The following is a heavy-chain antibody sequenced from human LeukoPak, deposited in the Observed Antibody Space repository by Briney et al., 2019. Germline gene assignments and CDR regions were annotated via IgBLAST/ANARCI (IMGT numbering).Heavy chain of an antibody. V-gene: IGHV3-23*01. J-gene: IGHJ5*02. D-gene: IGHD3-22*01. CDR1: GFTFSSYA. CDR3: ARDSSGYPNPNWFDP. Sequence: GGSLRLSCAASGFTFSSYAMSWVRQAPGKGLEWVSAISGSGGSTYYADSVKGRFTISRDNSKNTLYLQMNSLRAEDTAVYYCARDSSGYPNPNWFDPWGQGTLVTVSS. CDR2: ISGSGGST.